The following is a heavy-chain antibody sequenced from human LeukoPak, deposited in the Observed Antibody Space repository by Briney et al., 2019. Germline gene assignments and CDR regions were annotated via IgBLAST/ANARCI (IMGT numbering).Heavy chain of an antibody. Sequence: GASVKVSCKASGYTFTSYYMHWVRQAPGQGLEWMGIINPSGGSTSYAQKFQGRVTMARDTSTSTVYMELSSLRSEDTAVYYCAREQSIYGSGSYYFDYWGQGTLVTVSS. D-gene: IGHD3-10*01. CDR1: GYTFTSYY. CDR3: AREQSIYGSGSYYFDY. V-gene: IGHV1-46*01. J-gene: IGHJ4*02. CDR2: INPSGGST.